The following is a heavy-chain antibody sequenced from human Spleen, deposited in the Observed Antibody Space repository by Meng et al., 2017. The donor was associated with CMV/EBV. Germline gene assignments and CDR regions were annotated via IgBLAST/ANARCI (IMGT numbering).Heavy chain of an antibody. J-gene: IGHJ4*02. D-gene: IGHD3-22*01. V-gene: IGHV3-48*04. Sequence: GGSLRLSCAASGFDFSNHIMNWVRQAPGKGLEWVSYISSSSSTIYYADSVKGRFTISRDNAKNSLYLQMNSLRAEDTAVYYCARAYYYDSSGYYPTLFDYWGQGTLVTVSS. CDR3: ARAYYYDSSGYYPTLFDY. CDR1: GFDFSNHI. CDR2: ISSSSSTI.